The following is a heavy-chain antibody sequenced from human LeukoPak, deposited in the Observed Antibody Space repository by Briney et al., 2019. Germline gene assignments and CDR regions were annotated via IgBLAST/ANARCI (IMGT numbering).Heavy chain of an antibody. J-gene: IGHJ4*02. CDR3: AKENGYCSSTSCHFDY. V-gene: IGHV3-9*01. Sequence: GGSLRLSCAASGFTFDDYAMHWVRQAPGKGLEWVSGISWNSGGIGYADSVKGRFTISRDNAKNSLYLQMNSLRAEDTALYYCAKENGYCSSTSCHFDYWGQGTMVTVSS. D-gene: IGHD2-2*01. CDR1: GFTFDDYA. CDR2: ISWNSGGI.